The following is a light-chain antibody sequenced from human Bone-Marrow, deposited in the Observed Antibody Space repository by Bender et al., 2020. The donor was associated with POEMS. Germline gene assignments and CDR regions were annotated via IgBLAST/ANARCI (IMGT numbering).Light chain of an antibody. CDR2: EGN. J-gene: IGLJ3*02. V-gene: IGLV2-14*02. CDR1: TGDVRRYTL. Sequence: QSVLTQPASMSGSPGQSITISCTVDTGDVRRYTLVSWYQHHPGKAPKLMIYEGNKRPSGVPDRFSGSKSGNTASLTISGLQTDDEADYFCSSYTSSDPGVFGGGTKLTVL. CDR3: SSYTSSDPGV.